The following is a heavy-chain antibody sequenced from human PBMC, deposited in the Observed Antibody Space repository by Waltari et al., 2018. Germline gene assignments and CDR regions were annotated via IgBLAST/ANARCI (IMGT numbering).Heavy chain of an antibody. CDR1: GYTFTNYS. Sequence: QVQLVQSGAEVKKPGASVTVSCKASGYTFTNYSMHWVRQAPGQGLEWMGIINPRGSSTSYALKFEDRVTMTRDTSTSTVYMQLSSLKSEDTAIYYCARDSSSSGKGDYWGQGTLVTVSS. CDR3: ARDSSSSGKGDY. CDR2: INPRGSST. D-gene: IGHD6-6*01. V-gene: IGHV1-46*01. J-gene: IGHJ4*02.